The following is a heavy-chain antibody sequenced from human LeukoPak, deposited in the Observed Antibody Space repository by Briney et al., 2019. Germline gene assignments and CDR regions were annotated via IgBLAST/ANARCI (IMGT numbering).Heavy chain of an antibody. CDR3: ARDNVYCTSTNCYGRYYYYSLDV. J-gene: IGHJ6*02. CDR2: IIPIFGTA. D-gene: IGHD2-2*01. Sequence: GSSVKVSCKASGGTFSSYAISWVRQAPGQGLEWMGGIIPIFGTANYAQKFQGRVTITTDESTSTAYMELSSLRSEDTAVYYCARDNVYCTSTNCYGRYYYYSLDVWGQGTTVTVSS. CDR1: GGTFSSYA. V-gene: IGHV1-69*05.